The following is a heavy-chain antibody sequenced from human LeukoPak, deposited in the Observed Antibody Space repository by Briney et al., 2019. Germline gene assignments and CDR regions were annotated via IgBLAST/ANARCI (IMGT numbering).Heavy chain of an antibody. CDR3: AKHLRSSSGWDGDVYDI. CDR1: GFTFSSYA. J-gene: IGHJ3*02. V-gene: IGHV3-23*01. Sequence: GGSLRLSCAASGFTFSSYAMNWVRQAPGKGLEWVSVISGSGGTTYNADSVKGRFTISRDNSKNTLYLQMNSLRAEDTAVYHCAKHLRSSSGWDGDVYDIWGQGTMVTVSS. CDR2: ISGSGGTT. D-gene: IGHD6-19*01.